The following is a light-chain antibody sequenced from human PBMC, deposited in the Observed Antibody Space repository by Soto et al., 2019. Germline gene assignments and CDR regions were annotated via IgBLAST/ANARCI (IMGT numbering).Light chain of an antibody. Sequence: QYVLTQPASLSGSPGQSITISCSGTISDIGAYDLVSWYQQHPGRAPKLILYEVSHRFSGLSYRFSGSKSGNTASLTISGLQAEDEGDYYCTSFAPGRLYVFGSGTKVTVL. CDR1: ISDIGAYDL. CDR3: TSFAPGRLYV. J-gene: IGLJ1*01. CDR2: EVS. V-gene: IGLV2-14*03.